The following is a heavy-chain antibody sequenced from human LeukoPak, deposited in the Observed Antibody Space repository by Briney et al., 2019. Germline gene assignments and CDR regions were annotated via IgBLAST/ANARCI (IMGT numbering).Heavy chain of an antibody. V-gene: IGHV3-30*18. J-gene: IGHJ4*02. CDR2: ISYDGNNK. Sequence: GGSLRLSCAASGFTFSSYGMHWVRQAPGKGLEWVAVISYDGNNKYYADSVKGRFTISRDNSKNTLYLQMNSLRAEDTAVYYCAKEGEVLRFLEWLLGNYFDYWGQGTLVTVSS. D-gene: IGHD3-3*01. CDR3: AKEGEVLRFLEWLLGNYFDY. CDR1: GFTFSSYG.